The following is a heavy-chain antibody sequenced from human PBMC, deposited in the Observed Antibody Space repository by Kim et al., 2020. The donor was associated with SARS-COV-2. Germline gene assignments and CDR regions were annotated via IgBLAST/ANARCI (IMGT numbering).Heavy chain of an antibody. J-gene: IGHJ3*02. V-gene: IGHV5-51*01. Sequence: SSPSFQGQVTISAGKSISTAYLQWSSLNASDTAMYYCARTKKQWLDAFDIWGQGTMVTVSS. D-gene: IGHD6-19*01. CDR3: ARTKKQWLDAFDI.